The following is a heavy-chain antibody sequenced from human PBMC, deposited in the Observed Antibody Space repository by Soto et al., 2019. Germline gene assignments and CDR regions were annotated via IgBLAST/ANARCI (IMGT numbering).Heavy chain of an antibody. J-gene: IGHJ6*03. V-gene: IGHV4-34*01. D-gene: IGHD2-15*01. CDR3: ARGGRLGYCSGGSCYPEDYYYYYMDV. Sequence: QVQLQQWGAGLLKPSETLSLTCAVYGGSFSGYYWSWIRQPPGKGLEWIGEINHSGSTNYNPSLKSRVTISVDTSKNQFSLKLSSVTAADTAVYYCARGGRLGYCSGGSCYPEDYYYYYMDVWGKGTTVTVSS. CDR2: INHSGST. CDR1: GGSFSGYY.